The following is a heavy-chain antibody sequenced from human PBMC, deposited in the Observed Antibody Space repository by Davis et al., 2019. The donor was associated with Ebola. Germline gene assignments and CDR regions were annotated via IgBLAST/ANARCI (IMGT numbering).Heavy chain of an antibody. CDR3: ARGRNGGWDFDY. Sequence: ASVKVSCKASGYTFINDYIHWVRQAPGQGPEWMGIINPKDGRTTFAQKFQGRLTLTTDTSTSTVYMELRSLTSDDTAEYYCARGRNGGWDFDYWGQGTRVTVSS. J-gene: IGHJ4*02. CDR1: GYTFINDY. V-gene: IGHV1-46*01. D-gene: IGHD6-19*01. CDR2: INPKDGRT.